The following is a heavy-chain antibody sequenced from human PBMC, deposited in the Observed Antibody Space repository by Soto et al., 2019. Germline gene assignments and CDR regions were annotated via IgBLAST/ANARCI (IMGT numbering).Heavy chain of an antibody. CDR1: GFNFRNYW. CDR2: IKQDGSVK. CDR3: ARIGYSSSSNDY. J-gene: IGHJ4*02. V-gene: IGHV3-7*01. Sequence: GGSLRLSCSASGFNFRNYWMTWVRQAPGKGLEWVANIKQDGSVKYYVDSVKGRFTISRDNAKNSVYLQMNSLRVEDTAVYYCARIGYSSSSNDYWGQGTLVTVSS. D-gene: IGHD2-2*03.